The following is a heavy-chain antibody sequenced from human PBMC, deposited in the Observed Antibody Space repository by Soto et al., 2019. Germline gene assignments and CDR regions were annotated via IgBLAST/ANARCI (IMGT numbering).Heavy chain of an antibody. Sequence: SETLSVTCTVSGGSSSSSGYYWGWIRQPPGKGLEWIGSIYYSGSTYYNPSLKSRVTTSLDRSKNQFSLNLSSVTAADTAVYYCARVCFGESGWFDSWGQRTSVTGSS. CDR1: GGSSSSSGYY. CDR3: ARVCFGESGWFDS. J-gene: IGHJ5*01. CDR2: IYYSGST. V-gene: IGHV4-39*07. D-gene: IGHD3-10*01.